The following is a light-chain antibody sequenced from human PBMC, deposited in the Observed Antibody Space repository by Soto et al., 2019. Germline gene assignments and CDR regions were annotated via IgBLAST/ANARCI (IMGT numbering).Light chain of an antibody. V-gene: IGKV1-5*01. CDR2: NAS. CDR1: QSVSIW. CDR3: QRSSSTHMYT. J-gene: IGKJ2*01. Sequence: DVQMTQSPSTLSASVGARVTITCRASQSVSIWLAWYQQRPGKAPKVLIWNASSLQRGVPPRFSGSGSGTDFTLTISSLQPEDFATYYCQRSSSTHMYTFGQGTLLEIK.